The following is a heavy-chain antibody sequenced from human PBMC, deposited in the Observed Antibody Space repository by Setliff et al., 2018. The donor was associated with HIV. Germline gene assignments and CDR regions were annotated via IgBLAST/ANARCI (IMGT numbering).Heavy chain of an antibody. V-gene: IGHV3-48*01. CDR1: GFTFSSYS. D-gene: IGHD3-22*01. CDR3: ARGNYDRDY. Sequence: GGSLRLSCAASGFTFSSYSMNWVRKAPGKGLEWFSNIWNSSRISYGASVKGRFTISRDNAKSALYLQMNSLRVEDTAVYYCARGNYDRDYWGQGALVTVSS. CDR2: IWNSSRI. J-gene: IGHJ4*02.